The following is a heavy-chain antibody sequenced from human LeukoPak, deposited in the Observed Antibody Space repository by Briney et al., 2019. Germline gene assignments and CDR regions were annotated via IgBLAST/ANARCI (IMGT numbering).Heavy chain of an antibody. J-gene: IGHJ4*02. CDR3: ASHEGRYGGNSY. Sequence: SVKVSCKASGGTFSSYAISWVRQAPGQGLVWMGGVIPIFGTANYAQKFQGRVTITTDESTSTAYMELSSLRSEDTAVYYCASHEGRYGGNSYWGQGTLVTVSS. CDR2: VIPIFGTA. CDR1: GGTFSSYA. V-gene: IGHV1-69*05. D-gene: IGHD4-23*01.